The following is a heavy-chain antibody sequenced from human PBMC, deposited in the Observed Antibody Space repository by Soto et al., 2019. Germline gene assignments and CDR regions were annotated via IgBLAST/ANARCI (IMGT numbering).Heavy chain of an antibody. CDR3: AREGRYYDSSGYYYEAFDI. J-gene: IGHJ3*02. CDR2: IIPIFGTA. CDR1: GGTFSSYA. D-gene: IGHD3-22*01. Sequence: GASVKVSCKASGGTFSSYAISWLRQAPGQGLEWMGGIIPIFGTANYAQKFQGRVTITADESTSTAYMELSSLRSEDTAVYYCAREGRYYDSSGYYYEAFDIWGQGTMVTVSS. V-gene: IGHV1-69*13.